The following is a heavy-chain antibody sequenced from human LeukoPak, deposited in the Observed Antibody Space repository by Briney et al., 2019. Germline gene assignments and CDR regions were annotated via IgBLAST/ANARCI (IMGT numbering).Heavy chain of an antibody. Sequence: GQSLRSPAKGSGYSFTSYWSSWVRQMPGKGLEWMGIIYPGDSDTRYSPSFQGQVAISADKSISTAYLQWSSLKASDTAMYYCARHSKRDACDNWGQGTTVTVSS. V-gene: IGHV5-51*01. J-gene: IGHJ3*02. CDR2: IYPGDSDT. CDR3: ARHSKRDACDN. CDR1: GYSFTSYW. D-gene: IGHD6-13*01.